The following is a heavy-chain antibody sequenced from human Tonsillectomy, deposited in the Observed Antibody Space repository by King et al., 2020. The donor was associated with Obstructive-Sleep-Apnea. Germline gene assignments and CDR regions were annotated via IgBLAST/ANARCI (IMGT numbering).Heavy chain of an antibody. V-gene: IGHV3-21*01. J-gene: IGHJ4*02. CDR1: GFTFSSYS. Sequence: VQLVESGGGLVKPGGSLRLSCAASGFTFSSYSMNWVRQAPGKGLEWASSISSSSIYIYYADSVKGRFTISRDNAKNSLYLQMNSLRAEDTAVYYCARTYYYDSSGKYYFDYWGQGTLVTVSS. D-gene: IGHD3-22*01. CDR2: ISSSSIYI. CDR3: ARTYYYDSSGKYYFDY.